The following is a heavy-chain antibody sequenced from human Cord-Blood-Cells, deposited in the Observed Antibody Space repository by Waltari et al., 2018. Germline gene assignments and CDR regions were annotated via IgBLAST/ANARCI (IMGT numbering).Heavy chain of an antibody. D-gene: IGHD3-22*01. CDR3: ASYYYYDSSGYYFDY. CDR2: INHSGST. Sequence: QVQLQQWGAGLLKPSETLSLTCAVYGGSLGGYYWSWIRQPPGKGLEWIGEINHSGSTNYNPSLKSRVTISVDTSKNQFSLKLSSVTAADTAVYYCASYYYYDSSGYYFDYWGQGTLVTVSS. V-gene: IGHV4-34*01. CDR1: GGSLGGYY. J-gene: IGHJ4*02.